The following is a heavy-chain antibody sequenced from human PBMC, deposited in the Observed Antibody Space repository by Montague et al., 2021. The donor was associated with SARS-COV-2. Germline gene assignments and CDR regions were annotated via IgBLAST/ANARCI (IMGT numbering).Heavy chain of an antibody. D-gene: IGHD3-10*01. CDR3: ARPLVRGVPKAFDI. Sequence: SETLSLTCTVSGGSITRNYYWGWIRQPPGKGLEWVGNIYYSGTTFINPSRESRVTISVDASKNQFSLNLTSVTAADTAVYYCARPLVRGVPKAFDIWGQGALVIVSS. CDR2: IYYSGTT. CDR1: GGSITRNYY. V-gene: IGHV4-39*01. J-gene: IGHJ3*02.